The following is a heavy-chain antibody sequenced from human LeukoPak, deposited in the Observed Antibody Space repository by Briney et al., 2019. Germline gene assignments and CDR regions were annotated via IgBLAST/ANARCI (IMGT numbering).Heavy chain of an antibody. CDR3: AREGEAYCGGDCYF. J-gene: IGHJ4*02. CDR2: IIPIFGTA. V-gene: IGHV1-69*01. Sequence: IIPIFGTANYAQKFQGRVTITADESTSTAYMELSSLRSEETAVHYCAREGEAYCGGDCYFWGQGTLVTVSS. D-gene: IGHD2-21*01.